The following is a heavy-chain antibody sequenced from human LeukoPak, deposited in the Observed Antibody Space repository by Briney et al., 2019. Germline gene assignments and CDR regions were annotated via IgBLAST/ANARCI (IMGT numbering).Heavy chain of an antibody. J-gene: IGHJ5*02. CDR1: GFTFSSYA. D-gene: IGHD6-19*01. Sequence: PGGSLRLSCAASGFTFSSYAMHWVRQAPGKGLENVSAISSNGGSTYYANSVKGRFTISRDNSKNTLYLQMGSLRAEDMAVYYCARSYSSGFNWFDPWGQGTLVTVSS. CDR2: ISSNGGST. V-gene: IGHV3-64*01. CDR3: ARSYSSGFNWFDP.